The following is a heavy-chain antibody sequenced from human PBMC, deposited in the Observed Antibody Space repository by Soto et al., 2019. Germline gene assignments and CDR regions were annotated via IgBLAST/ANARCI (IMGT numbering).Heavy chain of an antibody. CDR1: GGSFSGYY. Sequence: SETLSLTCAVYGGSFSGYYWSWIRQPPGKGLEWIGEINHSGSTNYNPSLKSRVTISVDTSKNQFSLKLSSVTAADTAVYYCARVGYAFDIWGQGTMVTVSS. V-gene: IGHV4-34*01. CDR3: ARVGYAFDI. D-gene: IGHD1-1*01. J-gene: IGHJ3*02. CDR2: INHSGST.